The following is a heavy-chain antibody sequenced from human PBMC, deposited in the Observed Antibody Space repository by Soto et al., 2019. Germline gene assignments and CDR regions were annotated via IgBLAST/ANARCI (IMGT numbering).Heavy chain of an antibody. CDR3: AREGKDIVVVPAAPDYGMDV. Sequence: GGSLRLSCAASGFTFSSYAMHWVRQAPGKGLEWVAVISYDGSNKYYADSVKGRFTISRDNSKNTLYLQMNSLRAEDTAVYYCAREGKDIVVVPAAPDYGMDVWGQGTTVTVSS. J-gene: IGHJ6*02. V-gene: IGHV3-30-3*01. CDR2: ISYDGSNK. D-gene: IGHD2-2*01. CDR1: GFTFSSYA.